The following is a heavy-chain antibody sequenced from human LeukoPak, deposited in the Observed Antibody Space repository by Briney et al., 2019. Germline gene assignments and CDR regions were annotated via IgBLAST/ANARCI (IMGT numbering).Heavy chain of an antibody. J-gene: IGHJ5*02. CDR2: INHSGST. V-gene: IGHV4-34*01. CDR1: GGSFSGYY. Sequence: PSETLSLTCAVYGGSFSGYYWSWIRQPPGKGLEWIGEINHSGSTNYNLSLKSRVTISVDPSKNQFSLKLSSVTAADTAVYYCARGSRLVRGVHNWFDPWGQGTLVTVSS. D-gene: IGHD3-10*01. CDR3: ARGSRLVRGVHNWFDP.